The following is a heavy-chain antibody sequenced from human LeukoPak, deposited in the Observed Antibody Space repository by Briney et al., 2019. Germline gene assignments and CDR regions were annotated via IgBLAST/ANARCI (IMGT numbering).Heavy chain of an antibody. D-gene: IGHD1-26*01. CDR1: GISFSSYT. CDR3: AIKGDYYRFDY. J-gene: IGHJ4*02. Sequence: GGSLRLSCAASGISFSSYTMNWVRQAPGKGLEWVSSITRSSDYIYYADSVKGRFTISRDNAKNSLYLQMNSLRAEDTAVYYCAIKGDYYRFDYWGQGTLVTVSS. CDR2: ITRSSDYI. V-gene: IGHV3-21*01.